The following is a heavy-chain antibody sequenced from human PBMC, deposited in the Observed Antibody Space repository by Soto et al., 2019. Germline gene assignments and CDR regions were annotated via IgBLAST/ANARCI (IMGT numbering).Heavy chain of an antibody. D-gene: IGHD1-1*01. Sequence: PGVSLKISCKAYRYRFTTFWIGGVRLKLGKDLECMGIIYSRDTDTRYRPSFQGQATISVDTSINTAYLQWSSLKASDTAIYYCARAPYNHNDGDLDFWGQGTLVTVSS. J-gene: IGHJ4*02. CDR3: ARAPYNHNDGDLDF. V-gene: IGHV5-51*01. CDR1: RYRFTTFW. CDR2: IYSRDTDT.